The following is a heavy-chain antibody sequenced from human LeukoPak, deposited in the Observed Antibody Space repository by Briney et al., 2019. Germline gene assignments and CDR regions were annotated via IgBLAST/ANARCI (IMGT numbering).Heavy chain of an antibody. CDR2: ISPGGGTT. J-gene: IGHJ4*02. CDR3: AKDREEGGYYYDY. Sequence: GGSLRLSCAASGFTFSSYSMNWVRQAPGKGLEWVASISPGGGTTYYADYVKGRFTISRDNSNNTLYVQMNSLRAEDTAVYYCAKDREEGGYYYDYWGQGTLVTVSS. CDR1: GFTFSSYS. V-gene: IGHV3-23*01. D-gene: IGHD3-22*01.